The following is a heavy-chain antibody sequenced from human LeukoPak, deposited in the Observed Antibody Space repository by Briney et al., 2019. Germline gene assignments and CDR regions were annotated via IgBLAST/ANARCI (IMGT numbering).Heavy chain of an antibody. Sequence: PSETLSLTCTVSGGSISSSSYYWGWIRQPPGKGLEWIGSIYYSGSTYYNPSLKSRVTISVDTSKNQFSLKLSSVTAADTAVYYCARDGRYCSSTSCPWGQGTLVTVSS. CDR3: ARDGRYCSSTSCP. J-gene: IGHJ5*02. V-gene: IGHV4-39*07. D-gene: IGHD2-2*01. CDR1: GGSISSSSYY. CDR2: IYYSGST.